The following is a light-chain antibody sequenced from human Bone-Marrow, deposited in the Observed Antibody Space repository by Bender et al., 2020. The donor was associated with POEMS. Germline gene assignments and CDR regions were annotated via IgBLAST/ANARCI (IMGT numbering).Light chain of an antibody. CDR3: AAWDDSLSGHVV. Sequence: QSVLTQPPSASGTPGQRVTISCSGSSSNIATNYVYWYQQLPGTAPRLLIYRSNQRPSGVPDRFSGSKSGASASLAISGLRPGDEAHYYCAAWDDSLSGHVVLGGGTKLTVL. V-gene: IGLV1-47*01. CDR1: SSNIATNY. J-gene: IGLJ2*01. CDR2: RSN.